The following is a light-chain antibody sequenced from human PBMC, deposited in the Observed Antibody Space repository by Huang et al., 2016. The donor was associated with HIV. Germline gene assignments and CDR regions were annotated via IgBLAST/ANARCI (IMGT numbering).Light chain of an antibody. Sequence: ELVMTQSPATLSVSPGNTATLSCRASQSVSSNLAWYQQRPGQAPRLLIYGASTSATDIPARFSGSGSGTEFTLTISSLQSEDVAVYYCQQYNNWPPITFGQGTRLEIK. CDR2: GAS. CDR3: QQYNNWPPIT. CDR1: QSVSSN. J-gene: IGKJ5*01. V-gene: IGKV3-15*01.